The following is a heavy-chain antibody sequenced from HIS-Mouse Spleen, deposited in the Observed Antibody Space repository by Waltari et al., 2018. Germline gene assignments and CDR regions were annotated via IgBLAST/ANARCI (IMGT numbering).Heavy chain of an antibody. CDR3: ARKTDPSLFDY. D-gene: IGHD2-2*01. V-gene: IGHV6-1*01. Sequence: QVQLQQPGPGLVKPPQTLSLTSAISGDSVPSHRSAWHWIRQSPSRGLEWLGRTYYRSKWYNDYAVSVKSRITINPDTSKNQFSLQLNSVTPEDTAVYYCARKTDPSLFDYWGQGTLVTVSS. CDR1: GDSVPSHRSA. CDR2: TYYRSKWYN. J-gene: IGHJ4*02.